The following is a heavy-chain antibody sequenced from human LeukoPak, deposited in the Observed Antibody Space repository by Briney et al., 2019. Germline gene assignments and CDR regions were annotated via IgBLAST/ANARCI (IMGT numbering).Heavy chain of an antibody. D-gene: IGHD2-15*01. V-gene: IGHV3-23*01. CDR1: GFTFSSYA. J-gene: IGHJ3*02. Sequence: GGSLRLSCAASGFTFSSYAMSWVRQAPGKGLEWASAISGSGGSTYYADSVKGRFTISRDNSKNTLYLQMNSLRAEDTAVYYCAKDRVFVVVVAAEINDAFDIWGQGTMVTVSS. CDR2: ISGSGGST. CDR3: AKDRVFVVVVAAEINDAFDI.